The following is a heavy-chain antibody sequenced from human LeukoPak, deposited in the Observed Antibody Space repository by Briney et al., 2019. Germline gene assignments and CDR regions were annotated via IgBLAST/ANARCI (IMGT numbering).Heavy chain of an antibody. CDR1: GFTFNSYS. CDR2: IYYSGST. V-gene: IGHV4-59*08. D-gene: IGHD6-19*01. J-gene: IGHJ4*02. Sequence: GSLRLSCAGSGFTFNSYSMTWVRQAPGKGLEWTGYIYYSGSTNYNPSLKSRVTISVDTSKNQFSLKLSSVTAADTAIYYCARAVSGRFDYWGQGTLVTVSS. CDR3: ARAVSGRFDY.